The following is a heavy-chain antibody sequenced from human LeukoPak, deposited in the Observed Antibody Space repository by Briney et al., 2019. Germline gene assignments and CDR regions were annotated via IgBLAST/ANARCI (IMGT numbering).Heavy chain of an antibody. V-gene: IGHV3-74*01. D-gene: IGHD2-8*01. CDR2: INSDGSST. CDR1: GFTFSSYW. Sequence: PGGSLRLSCAASGFTFSSYWMHWVRQAPGKGLVWVSRINSDGSSTSYADSVKGRFTISRDNAKNTLYLQMNSLRAEDTAVYYCAGVGYCTNGVCYKGFDYWGQGTLVTVSS. CDR3: AGVGYCTNGVCYKGFDY. J-gene: IGHJ4*02.